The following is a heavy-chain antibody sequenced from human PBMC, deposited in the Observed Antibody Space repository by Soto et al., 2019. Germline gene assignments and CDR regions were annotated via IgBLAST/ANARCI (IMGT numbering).Heavy chain of an antibody. Sequence: EVQLVESGGGLVKPGGSLTLSCAASGFTFTYAWMNWVRQAPGTGLEWVGRIKSKTAGGTTGYTAPVKGRFTISRDDSKNTLFLQMNSLKAEDTAVYYCATDGGAWGQGTLVTVSS. CDR1: GFTFTYAW. J-gene: IGHJ5*02. D-gene: IGHD3-10*01. CDR2: IKSKTAGGTT. V-gene: IGHV3-15*07. CDR3: ATDGGA.